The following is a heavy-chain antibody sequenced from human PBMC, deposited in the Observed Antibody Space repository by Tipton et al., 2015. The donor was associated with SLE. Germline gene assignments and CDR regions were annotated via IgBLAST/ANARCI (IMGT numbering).Heavy chain of an antibody. J-gene: IGHJ4*02. V-gene: IGHV4-59*01. CDR2: IYYSGST. CDR3: ARDPRGSGSFDY. Sequence: TLSLTCTVSGGSISSYYWSWIRQPPGKGLEWIGYIYYSGSTNYIPSLKSRVTISVDTSKNQFSLKLSSVTAADTAVYYCARDPRGSGSFDYWGQGTLVTVSS. D-gene: IGHD3-22*01. CDR1: GGSISSYY.